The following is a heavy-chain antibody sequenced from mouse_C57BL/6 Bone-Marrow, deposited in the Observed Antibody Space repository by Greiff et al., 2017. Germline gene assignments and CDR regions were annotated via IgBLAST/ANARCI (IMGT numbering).Heavy chain of an antibody. V-gene: IGHV8-12*01. CDR3: ARSDYGSSPGYCDV. D-gene: IGHD1-1*01. J-gene: IGHJ1*03. CDR1: GFSLSTSGMG. Sequence: QVTLKESGPGILQPSQTLSLTCSFSGFSLSTSGMGVSWIRQPSGKGLGWLVHIYWDDDKRYNPSLKSRPTISKDTSRNPVFLKITRVETADTVTYDCARSDYGSSPGYCDVWGTGTTVTVSS. CDR2: IYWDDDK.